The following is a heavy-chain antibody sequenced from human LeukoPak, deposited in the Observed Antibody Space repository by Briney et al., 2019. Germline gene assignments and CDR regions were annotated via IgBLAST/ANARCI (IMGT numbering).Heavy chain of an antibody. CDR1: GYTFTSYG. Sequence: AASVKVSCKASGYTFTSYGISWVRQAPGQGLEWMGWISAYNGNTNYAQKLQGRVTMTTDTSTSTAYMELRSLRSDDTAVYYCARNPAGAYYDFWSGKRAFDIWGQGTMVTVSS. D-gene: IGHD3-3*01. J-gene: IGHJ3*02. CDR3: ARNPAGAYYDFWSGKRAFDI. CDR2: ISAYNGNT. V-gene: IGHV1-18*01.